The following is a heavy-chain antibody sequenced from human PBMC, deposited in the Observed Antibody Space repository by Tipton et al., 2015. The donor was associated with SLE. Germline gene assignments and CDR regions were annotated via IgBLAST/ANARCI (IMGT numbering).Heavy chain of an antibody. D-gene: IGHD7-27*01. CDR2: ITSRGSNI. J-gene: IGHJ4*02. CDR1: GFTFSSYE. V-gene: IGHV3-48*03. CDR3: AGGTGVGLLPPFDS. Sequence: SLRLSCAASGFTFSSYEMNWVRQAPGKGLEWVSYITSRGSNIYYADSVKGRFIMSRDNAKNSLYLQMNSLRAEDTALYYCAGGTGVGLLPPFDSWGQGTLVTVSS.